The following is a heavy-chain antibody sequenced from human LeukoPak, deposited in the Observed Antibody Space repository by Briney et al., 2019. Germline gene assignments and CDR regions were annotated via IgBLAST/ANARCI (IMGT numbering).Heavy chain of an antibody. J-gene: IGHJ4*02. D-gene: IGHD6-13*01. Sequence: SETLSLTCTVSGGSISSYYWSWIRQPPGKGLEWIGYIYYSGSTNYNPSLKSRVTISVDTSKNQFSLKLSSVTAADTAVYYCARDGIAAAGNGVDYWGQGTLVTVSS. V-gene: IGHV4-59*01. CDR1: GGSISSYY. CDR2: IYYSGST. CDR3: ARDGIAAAGNGVDY.